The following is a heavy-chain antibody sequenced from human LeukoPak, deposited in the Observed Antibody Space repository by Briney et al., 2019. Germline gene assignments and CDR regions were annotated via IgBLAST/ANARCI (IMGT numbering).Heavy chain of an antibody. CDR3: ATVRLRPAIYYYYYGMDV. CDR1: GYTLTELS. J-gene: IGHJ6*02. V-gene: IGHV1-24*01. D-gene: IGHD4-17*01. CDR2: FDPEDGET. Sequence: ASVTVSCKVSGYTLTELSMHWVRQAPGKGLEWMGGFDPEDGETIYAQKFQGRVTMTEDTSADTAYMELSSLRSEDTAVYYCATVRLRPAIYYYYYGMDVWGQGTTVTVSS.